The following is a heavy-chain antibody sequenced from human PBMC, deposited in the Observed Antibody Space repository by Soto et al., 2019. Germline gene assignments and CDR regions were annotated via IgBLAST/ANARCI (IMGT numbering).Heavy chain of an antibody. CDR1: GFTFTSSA. J-gene: IGHJ4*02. CDR2: IVVGSGNT. D-gene: IGHD1-26*01. V-gene: IGHV1-58*01. CDR3: AAEVGVGATPGY. Sequence: QMQLVQSGPEVKKPGTSVKVSCKASGFTFTSSAVQWVRQARGQRLEWIGWIVVGSGNTNYAQKFQERVTITRDMSTSTAYMELSSLRSEDTAVYYCAAEVGVGATPGYWGQGTLVTVSS.